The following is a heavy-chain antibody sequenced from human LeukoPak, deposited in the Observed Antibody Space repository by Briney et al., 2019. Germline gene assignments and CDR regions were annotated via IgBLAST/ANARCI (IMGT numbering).Heavy chain of an antibody. D-gene: IGHD4-23*01. CDR3: ARPLYYGGNSGYYFDY. CDR2: IYPGDSDT. V-gene: IGHV5-51*01. J-gene: IGHJ4*02. CDR1: GYSFTSYW. Sequence: GESLKISCKGSGYSFTSYWIGWVRQMPGKGLEWMGIIYPGDSDTRYSPSFQGQVTISADKSIRTAYLYWSRLKASDTAMYYCARPLYYGGNSGYYFDYWGQGTLVTVSS.